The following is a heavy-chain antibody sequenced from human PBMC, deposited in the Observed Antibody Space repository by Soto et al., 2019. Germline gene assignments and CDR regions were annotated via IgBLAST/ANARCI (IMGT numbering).Heavy chain of an antibody. Sequence: EVQLWESGGGLVQPGGSLRLSCAVSGFTFSSHVMSWVRQAPGKGLEWVSAISGTGGTYYADSVKGRFTISRDNSKNALYLQMNNLRDEDTAVYYCAKDRRGAYCSGGNCYSPDNWSQGTQVIVT. CDR2: ISGTGGT. V-gene: IGHV3-23*01. CDR1: GFTFSSHV. D-gene: IGHD2-15*01. J-gene: IGHJ4*02. CDR3: AKDRRGAYCSGGNCYSPDN.